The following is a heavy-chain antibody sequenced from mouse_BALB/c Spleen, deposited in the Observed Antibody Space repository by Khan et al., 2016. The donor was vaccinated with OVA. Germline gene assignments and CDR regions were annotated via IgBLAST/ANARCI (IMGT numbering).Heavy chain of an antibody. V-gene: IGHV1S135*01. Sequence: VQLKESGPELMRPGASVKISCKASGYSFTTYYIHWVKQSHGKSLEWIGYIDPFNGVTSYNQKFKGKATLTVDKSSSTAYMHLSSLTSEDSAVYYCARHGYVAWFAYWGQGTLVTASA. D-gene: IGHD2-2*01. CDR2: IDPFNGVT. CDR1: GYSFTTYY. J-gene: IGHJ3*01. CDR3: ARHGYVAWFAY.